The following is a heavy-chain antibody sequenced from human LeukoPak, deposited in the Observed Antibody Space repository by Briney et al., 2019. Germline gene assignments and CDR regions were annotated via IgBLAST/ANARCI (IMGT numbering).Heavy chain of an antibody. D-gene: IGHD2-2*01. CDR2: IYHSGST. J-gene: IGHJ4*02. CDR1: GDSISSGGYY. Sequence: RASETLSLTCTVSGDSISSGGYYWSWIRQPPGKGLEWIGYIYHSGSTYYNPSLKSRVTISVDRSKNQFSLKLSSVTAADTAVYYCARTFHQVLWYFDYWGQGTLVTVSS. V-gene: IGHV4-30-2*01. CDR3: ARTFHQVLWYFDY.